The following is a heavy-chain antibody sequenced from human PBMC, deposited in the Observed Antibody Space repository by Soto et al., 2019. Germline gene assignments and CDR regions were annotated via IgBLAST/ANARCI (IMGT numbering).Heavy chain of an antibody. CDR3: ARGDESILGIFPGIAAAGSFDI. D-gene: IGHD6-13*01. Sequence: GASVKVSCKASGYTFTKFHIHWVRQAPGQGLEWMGMIDPSGGVTRDAQKFQGRITMTSDTSTSSVYMELSGLTSEDTAVYYCARGDESILGIFPGIAAAGSFDIWGQGTMVTVSS. J-gene: IGHJ3*02. CDR2: IDPSGGVT. V-gene: IGHV1-46*01. CDR1: GYTFTKFH.